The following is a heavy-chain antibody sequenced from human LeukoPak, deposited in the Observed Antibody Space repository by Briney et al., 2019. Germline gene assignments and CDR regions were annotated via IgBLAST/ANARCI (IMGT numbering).Heavy chain of an antibody. D-gene: IGHD5-18*01. CDR1: SGSISSGGYS. CDR2: IYHSGST. V-gene: IGHV4-30-2*01. J-gene: IGHJ4*02. Sequence: PSQTLSLTCAVSSGSISSGGYSWSWIRQPPGKGLEWIGYIYHSGSTYYNPSLKSRVTISVDRSKNQFSLKLSSVTAADTAVYYCARDGDTAMFDYWGQGTLVTVSS. CDR3: ARDGDTAMFDY.